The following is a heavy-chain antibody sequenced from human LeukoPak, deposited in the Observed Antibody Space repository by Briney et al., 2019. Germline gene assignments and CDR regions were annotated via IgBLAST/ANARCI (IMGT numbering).Heavy chain of an antibody. CDR2: INHSGST. J-gene: IGHJ4*02. CDR1: GGSFSGYY. D-gene: IGHD3-22*01. Sequence: EPSETLSLTCAVYGGSFSGYYWSWIRQPPGKGLEWIGEINHSGSTNYNPSLKSRVTISVDTSKNQFSLKLSSVTAADTAVYYCARGGDGSGYYYPLFDYWGQGTLVTVSS. V-gene: IGHV4-34*01. CDR3: ARGGDGSGYYYPLFDY.